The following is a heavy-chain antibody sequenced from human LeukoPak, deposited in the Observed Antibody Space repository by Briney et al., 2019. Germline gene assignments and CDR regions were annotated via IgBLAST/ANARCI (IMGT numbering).Heavy chain of an antibody. Sequence: PGGSLRLSCAASGFTFSDHYMDWVRQAPGKGLEWVGRIRNKADSYSTEYAASVKGRFTISRDDSENSLYLQMNSLTTDDTAVYFCARAWRARYFDYWGQGTLVTVSS. D-gene: IGHD3-3*01. CDR1: GFTFSDHY. CDR2: IRNKADSYST. J-gene: IGHJ4*02. V-gene: IGHV3-72*01. CDR3: ARAWRARYFDY.